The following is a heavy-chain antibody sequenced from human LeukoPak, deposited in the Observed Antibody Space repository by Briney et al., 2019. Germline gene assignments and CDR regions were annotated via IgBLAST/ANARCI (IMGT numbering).Heavy chain of an antibody. CDR1: GFTFNTFE. D-gene: IGHD2-15*01. Sequence: GGSLRLACAASGFTFNTFEMNWVRQAPGKGLEWVSVIYSGGSTFYADSVKGRFTISRDNSKNTLYLQMNSLRAEDTAVYYCASDSYSPEYFQHWGQGTLVTVSS. CDR3: ASDSYSPEYFQH. J-gene: IGHJ1*01. CDR2: IYSGGST. V-gene: IGHV3-66*01.